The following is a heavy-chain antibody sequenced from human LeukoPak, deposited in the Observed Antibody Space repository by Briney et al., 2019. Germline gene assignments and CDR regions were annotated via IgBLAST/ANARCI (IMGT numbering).Heavy chain of an antibody. J-gene: IGHJ4*02. CDR3: ARGPGISGDHTYPDY. V-gene: IGHV4-38-2*02. D-gene: IGHD3-3*01. Sequence: PSETLSLTCTVSGYSISSGKYWAWIRQTPGKGLEWIGSIYESGSTYYTSSLKSRVTMSVDTSKNQFSLNLTSVTAADTAVYFCARGPGISGDHTYPDYWGQGTLVTVSS. CDR2: IYESGST. CDR1: GYSISSGKY.